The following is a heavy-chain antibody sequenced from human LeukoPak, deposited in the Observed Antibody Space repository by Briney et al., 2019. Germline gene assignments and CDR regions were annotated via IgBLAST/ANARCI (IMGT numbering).Heavy chain of an antibody. D-gene: IGHD3-10*01. Sequence: HPGGSLRLSCAASGFTFSSYTMHWVRQAPGKGLEWVAVISYDGSNKYYADSVKGRFTISRDNSKNTLYLQMNSLRTEDTAVYYCARDWGVGGDWGQGTLVTISS. CDR2: ISYDGSNK. V-gene: IGHV3-30-3*01. CDR3: ARDWGVGGD. CDR1: GFTFSSYT. J-gene: IGHJ4*02.